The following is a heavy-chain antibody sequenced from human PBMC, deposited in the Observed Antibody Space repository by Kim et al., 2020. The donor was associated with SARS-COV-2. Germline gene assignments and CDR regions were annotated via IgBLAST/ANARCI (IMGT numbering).Heavy chain of an antibody. D-gene: IGHD6-13*01. CDR1: GYTLSELS. CDR3: ATSNAQVFDY. CDR2: FDPLVGER. J-gene: IGHJ4*02. Sequence: ASVKVSCKVSGYTLSELSIHWVRQAPGRGLEWMGRFDPLVGERIYGQGFEGRVTFTQDTSADIAYMDLRSLRSGDTAMYYCATSNAQVFDYWGQGTLVTV. V-gene: IGHV1-24*01.